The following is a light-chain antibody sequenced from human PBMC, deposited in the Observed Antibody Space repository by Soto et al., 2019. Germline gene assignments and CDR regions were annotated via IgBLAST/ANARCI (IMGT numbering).Light chain of an antibody. CDR3: YSYAGSSTYV. V-gene: IGLV2-23*02. Sequence: QSALTQPASVSGSPGQSITISCTGTNSDVGSYNLVSWYQQHPGKAPKLMIYEVTKRPSGVSYRFSGSKSGNTASLTISGLQAEDEADYSCYSYAGSSTYVFGTGTKLTVL. J-gene: IGLJ1*01. CDR2: EVT. CDR1: NSDVGSYNL.